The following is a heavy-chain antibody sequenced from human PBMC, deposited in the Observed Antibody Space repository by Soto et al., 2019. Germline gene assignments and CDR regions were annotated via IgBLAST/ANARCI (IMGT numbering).Heavy chain of an antibody. D-gene: IGHD2-21*02. CDR1: GFTFSSYA. CDR3: AKDLGTVVTPDVGYFDY. V-gene: IGHV3-23*01. J-gene: IGHJ4*02. CDR2: ISGGGGST. Sequence: EVQLLESGGGLVQPGGSLRLSCAASGFTFSSYAMSWVRQAPGKGLEWVSAISGGGGSTYYADSVKGRFPISRDNSKNTLYLQMNSLRAEDTAVYYCAKDLGTVVTPDVGYFDYWGQGTLVTVSS.